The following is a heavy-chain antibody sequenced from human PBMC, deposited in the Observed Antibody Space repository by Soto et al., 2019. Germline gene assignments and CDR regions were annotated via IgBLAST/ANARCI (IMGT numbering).Heavy chain of an antibody. CDR2: ISYDGSNK. CDR3: ARVAVEMATIHVFDY. D-gene: IGHD5-12*01. Sequence: QVQLVESGGGVGQPGRSLRLSCAASGFTFSSYAMHWVRQAPGKGLEWVAVISYDGSNKYYADSVKGRFTISRDNSKNTLYLQMNSMRAADTAVYYCARVAVEMATIHVFDYWGQGTLVTVSS. J-gene: IGHJ4*02. V-gene: IGHV3-30-3*01. CDR1: GFTFSSYA.